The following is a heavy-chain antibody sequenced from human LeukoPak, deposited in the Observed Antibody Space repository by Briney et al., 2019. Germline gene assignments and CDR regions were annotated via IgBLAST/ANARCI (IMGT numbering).Heavy chain of an antibody. CDR3: ARHPGYSSTLDP. J-gene: IGHJ5*02. Sequence: SETLSLTCIVSGGSISNYYWSWIRQPPGTGREWIGYIYYSGSTNYNPSLKTRVTISVDTSKNQFSLKLTSVTAADTAVYYCARHPGYSSTLDPWGQGTLVTVSS. D-gene: IGHD6-13*01. CDR2: IYYSGST. V-gene: IGHV4-59*08. CDR1: GGSISNYY.